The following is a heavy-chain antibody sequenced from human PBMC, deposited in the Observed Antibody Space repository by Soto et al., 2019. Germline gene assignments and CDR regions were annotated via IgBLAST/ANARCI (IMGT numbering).Heavy chain of an antibody. D-gene: IGHD2-15*01. CDR2: IYPGDSDT. Sequence: RGESLKISCKGSGYRFTNYWIGWVRQMPGKGLEWMGIIYPGDSDTRYSPSFQGQVTISADKSINTAYLQWSSLKASDTAMYYCATPPYSDAFDIWGQGTMVTVS. CDR1: GYRFTNYW. CDR3: ATPPYSDAFDI. V-gene: IGHV5-51*01. J-gene: IGHJ3*02.